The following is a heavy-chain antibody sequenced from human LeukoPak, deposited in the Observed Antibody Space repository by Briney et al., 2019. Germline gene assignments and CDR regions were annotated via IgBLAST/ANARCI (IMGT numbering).Heavy chain of an antibody. CDR2: IYYSGST. CDR1: GGSISSSSYY. D-gene: IGHD2-8*01. V-gene: IGHV4-39*07. CDR3: TKGLWAGVSAARD. Sequence: SSETLSLTCTVSGGSISSSSYYWGWIRQPPGKGLEWIGSIYYSGSTYYNPSLKSRVTISVDTSKNQFSLKLSSVTAADTAVYYCTKGLWAGVSAARDWGQGALVTVSS. J-gene: IGHJ4*02.